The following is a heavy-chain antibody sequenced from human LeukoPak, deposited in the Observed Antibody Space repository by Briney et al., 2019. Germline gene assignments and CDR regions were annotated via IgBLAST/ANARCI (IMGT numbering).Heavy chain of an antibody. CDR3: ARDWVPGLTWLDP. J-gene: IGHJ5*02. Sequence: GASVKVSCKTSGYTFTAYYIHWVRQAPGQGLEYLGWIDPNSGGTYFAQKFHDRVSLTRDTSITAAHMELASLTSDDTAVYFCARDWVPGLTWLDPWGQGTLVTVSS. CDR2: IDPNSGGT. V-gene: IGHV1-2*02. D-gene: IGHD3-10*01. CDR1: GYTFTAYY.